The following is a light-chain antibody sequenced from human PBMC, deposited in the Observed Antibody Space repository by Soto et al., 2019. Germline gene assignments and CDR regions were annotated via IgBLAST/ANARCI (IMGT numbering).Light chain of an antibody. Sequence: EIALTKSPGTLSLSPGERATLSCRASQSLSSSYLAWYQQKPGQAPRLLIYGASSRATGIPDRFSGSGSGTDFTLTISRLEPEDFAVYYCQQYGNSRTFGQGTKVDIK. CDR3: QQYGNSRT. V-gene: IGKV3-20*01. CDR2: GAS. J-gene: IGKJ1*01. CDR1: QSLSSSY.